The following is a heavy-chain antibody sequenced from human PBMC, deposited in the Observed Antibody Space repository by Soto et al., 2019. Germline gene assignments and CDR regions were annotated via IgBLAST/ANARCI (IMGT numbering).Heavy chain of an antibody. CDR1: GGSISSSNW. CDR3: AREFSYSSSWYGYSYGPFDY. Sequence: QVQLQESGPGLVKPSGTLSLTCAVSGGSISSSNWWSWVRQPPGKGLEWIGEIYHSGSTNYNPSLKSRVTISVDKSTNQFSLKLSSVTAADTAVYYCAREFSYSSSWYGYSYGPFDYWGQGTLVTVSS. J-gene: IGHJ4*02. V-gene: IGHV4-4*02. CDR2: IYHSGST. D-gene: IGHD6-13*01.